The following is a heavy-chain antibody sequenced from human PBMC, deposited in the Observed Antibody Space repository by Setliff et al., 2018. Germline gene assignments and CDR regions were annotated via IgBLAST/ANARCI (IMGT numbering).Heavy chain of an antibody. CDR2: ISGYNGNT. CDR1: GYSFRNFG. J-gene: IGHJ3*02. Sequence: PSVKVSCKASGYSFRNFGITWVRQAPGQGLEWMGWISGYNGNTNYAQKLQGRVTMTTDTSTTTAYMELKSLISDDTAVYYCARDLNRWFGEFAFDIWGQGTMVTVSS. CDR3: ARDLNRWFGEFAFDI. V-gene: IGHV1-18*01. D-gene: IGHD3-10*01.